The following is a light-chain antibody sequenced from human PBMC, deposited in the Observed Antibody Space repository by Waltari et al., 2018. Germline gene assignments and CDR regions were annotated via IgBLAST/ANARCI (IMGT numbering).Light chain of an antibody. CDR3: QTGGHGTWV. V-gene: IGLV4-69*01. CDR2: VNSDGSH. J-gene: IGLJ3*02. Sequence: QLVLTQSPSASASLGASVKLTCTLSSGHSTNVIAWLQKRPEKGPRYLMKVNSDGSHNTGDEIPDRFSGSSSGAERYLAISSLQSEDEADYYCQTGGHGTWVFGGGTKLTVL. CDR1: SGHSTNV.